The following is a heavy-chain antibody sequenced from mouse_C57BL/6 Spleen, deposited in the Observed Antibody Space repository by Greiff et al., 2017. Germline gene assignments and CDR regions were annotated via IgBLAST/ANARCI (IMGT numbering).Heavy chain of an antibody. V-gene: IGHV1-64*01. J-gene: IGHJ4*01. CDR1: GYTFTSYW. CDR2: IHPNSGST. D-gene: IGHD1-1*01. Sequence: QVQLQQPGAELVKPGASVKLSCKASGYTFTSYWMHWVKQRPGQGLEWIGMIHPNSGSTNYNQKFKSKATLTVDKYSSPAYMQLSSLTSEDSAVYYCASIYYYGSSYGNAMDYWGQGTSVTVSS. CDR3: ASIYYYGSSYGNAMDY.